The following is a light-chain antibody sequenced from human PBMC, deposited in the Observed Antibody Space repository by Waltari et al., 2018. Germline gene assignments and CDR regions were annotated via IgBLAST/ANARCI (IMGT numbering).Light chain of an antibody. V-gene: IGKV1-5*03. CDR1: QNFNRY. Sequence: DIQMTQSPSTLSASVGDRVTLSCQASQNFNRYLAWYQQKPEQAPQLLIYKASNLECGVPSRFSGSGSGTEFTLTINSLQPDDFATYYCQEYNSFSRAFGQGTKVDIK. CDR2: KAS. J-gene: IGKJ1*01. CDR3: QEYNSFSRA.